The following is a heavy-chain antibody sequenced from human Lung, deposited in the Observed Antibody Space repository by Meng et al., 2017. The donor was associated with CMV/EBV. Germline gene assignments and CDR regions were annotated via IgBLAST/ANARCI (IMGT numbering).Heavy chain of an antibody. Sequence: GSLRLSCNVSGSSITSAYYWAWIRQPPGKRLEWIGSIFHRGNAYYLPSLNSRLTISVDTSKNQFSLKLNSVTAADTAIYYCAREVGAPYFALWGQGTMVTVSS. V-gene: IGHV4-38-2*02. CDR2: IFHRGNA. CDR3: AREVGAPYFAL. CDR1: GSSITSAYY. D-gene: IGHD1-26*01. J-gene: IGHJ3*01.